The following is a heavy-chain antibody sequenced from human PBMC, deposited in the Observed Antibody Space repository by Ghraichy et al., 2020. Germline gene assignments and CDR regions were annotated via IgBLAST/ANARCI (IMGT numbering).Heavy chain of an antibody. D-gene: IGHD2-2*03. CDR2: ISYSGGT. CDR3: ARWMGHFDF. Sequence: SETLSLTCTVSGVSISSYHWTWFRQPSGKGLELIGYISYSGGTNYNPSLKSRITISVDTSKNQFSLKLTSVTAADTAVYYCARWMGHFDFWGQGTLVTVSS. CDR1: GVSISSYH. J-gene: IGHJ4*02. V-gene: IGHV4-59*01.